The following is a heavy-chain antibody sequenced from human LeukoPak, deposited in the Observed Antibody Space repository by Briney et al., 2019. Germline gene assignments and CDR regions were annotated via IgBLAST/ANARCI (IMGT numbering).Heavy chain of an antibody. CDR2: INPNGDST. CDR3: ARAAGDTYGYRYYFDS. D-gene: IGHD5-18*01. J-gene: IGHJ4*02. Sequence: RASVKVSCKASGYTFTSYYIHWVRQAPGQGLEWMGLINPNGDSTDYAQKFQGRVTMTRDTSTSTVYMELSSLRSEDAAVYYCARAAGDTYGYRYYFDSWGQGTLVTVSS. CDR1: GYTFTSYY. V-gene: IGHV1-46*01.